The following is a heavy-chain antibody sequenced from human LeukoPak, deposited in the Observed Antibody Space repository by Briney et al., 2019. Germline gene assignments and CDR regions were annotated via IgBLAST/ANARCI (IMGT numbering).Heavy chain of an antibody. CDR3: ARRDSSAYYFDY. J-gene: IGHJ4*02. CDR2: IYYSGST. V-gene: IGHV4-39*01. Sequence: PSETLSLTCTVSGGSISSSIYYWGWIRQPPGKGLDWIGSIYYSGSTYYNPSLKCRVTISVYTSKNQFSLKLSSVTAADTAVYYCARRDSSAYYFDYWGQGTLVTVSS. D-gene: IGHD3-22*01. CDR1: GGSISSSIYY.